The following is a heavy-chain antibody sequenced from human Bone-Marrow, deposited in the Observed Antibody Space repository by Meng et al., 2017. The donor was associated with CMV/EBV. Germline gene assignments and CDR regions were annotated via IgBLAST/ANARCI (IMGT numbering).Heavy chain of an antibody. D-gene: IGHD1-26*01. CDR1: GFTFDDYA. CDR3: VKGGEYTGSYYGGLIGYFDH. J-gene: IGHJ1*01. V-gene: IGHV3-9*01. CDR2: ISWNSGTI. Sequence: SLKISCAASGFTFDDYAMHWVRQAPGKGLEWVSGISWNSGTIVYADSVKGRFTISRDNAKNSLYLQMNSLRAEDTALYYCVKGGEYTGSYYGGLIGYFDHWGQGTLVTVSS.